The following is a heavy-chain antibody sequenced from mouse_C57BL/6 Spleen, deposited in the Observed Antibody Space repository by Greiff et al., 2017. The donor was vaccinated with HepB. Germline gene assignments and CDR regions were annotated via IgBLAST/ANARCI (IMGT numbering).Heavy chain of an antibody. CDR1: GYTFTSYW. V-gene: IGHV1-69*01. CDR2: IDPSDSYT. CDR3: ARIRRQYAMDY. Sequence: VQLQQPGAELVMPGASVKLSCKASGYTFTSYWMHWVKQRPGQGLEWIGEIDPSDSYTNYNQKFKGKSTLTVDKSSSTAYMQLSSLTSEDSAVYYCARIRRQYAMDYWGQGTSVTVSS. D-gene: IGHD3-2*01. J-gene: IGHJ4*01.